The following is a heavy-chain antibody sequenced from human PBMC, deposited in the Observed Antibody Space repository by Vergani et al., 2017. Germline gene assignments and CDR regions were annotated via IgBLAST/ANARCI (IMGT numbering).Heavy chain of an antibody. CDR1: GYSFTSYW. D-gene: IGHD3-10*01. CDR2: ISAYNGNT. J-gene: IGHJ5*02. V-gene: IGHV1-18*04. CDR3: ARAETLYYGSGNGGFDP. Sequence: VQLVQSGAEVKKPGESLKISCKGSGYSFTSYWIGWVRQMPGKGLEWMGWISAYNGNTNYAQKLQGRVTMTTDTSTSTAYMELRSLRSDDTAVYYCARAETLYYGSGNGGFDPWGQGTLVTVSS.